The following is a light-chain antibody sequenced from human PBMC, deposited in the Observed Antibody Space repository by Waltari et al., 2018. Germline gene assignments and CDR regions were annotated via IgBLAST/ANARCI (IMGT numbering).Light chain of an antibody. CDR3: QQYIGFPWT. Sequence: DIQMTQSPSTVSAFVGDRVTITCRARQYISSWLAWYQQKPGKVPKLLIYKASILESGVPARFSGSESGTEFTLTISGLQPDDFATYYCQQYIGFPWTFGQGTKVEIK. V-gene: IGKV1-5*03. CDR2: KAS. CDR1: QYISSW. J-gene: IGKJ1*01.